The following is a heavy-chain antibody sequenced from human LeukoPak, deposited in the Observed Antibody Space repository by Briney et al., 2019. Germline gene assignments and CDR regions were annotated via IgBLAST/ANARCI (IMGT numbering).Heavy chain of an antibody. Sequence: PSETLSLTCTVSGGSISSYYWSWIRQPPGKGLEWIGRISTSGTTNYNPSLKSRVTMSVDTSKNQFSLKLTSVTAADTAVYYCARGATINSLIFDYWGLGTLVTVSS. D-gene: IGHD1-26*01. V-gene: IGHV4-4*07. CDR1: GGSISSYY. CDR2: ISTSGTT. J-gene: IGHJ4*02. CDR3: ARGATINSLIFDY.